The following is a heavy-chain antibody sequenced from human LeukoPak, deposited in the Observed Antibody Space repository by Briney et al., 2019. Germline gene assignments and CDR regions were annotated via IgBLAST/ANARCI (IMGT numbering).Heavy chain of an antibody. CDR2: ISSSGSTI. Sequence: GGSLRLSCAASGFTFSDYYMSWIRQAPGKGLEWVSYISSSGSTIYYADSVKGRFTISRDNAKNSLYLQMNSLRAEDTAVYYCARDRPHYYYDSSGYYSDYWGQGTLVTVSS. CDR3: ARDRPHYYYDSSGYYSDY. V-gene: IGHV3-11*04. J-gene: IGHJ4*02. CDR1: GFTFSDYY. D-gene: IGHD3-22*01.